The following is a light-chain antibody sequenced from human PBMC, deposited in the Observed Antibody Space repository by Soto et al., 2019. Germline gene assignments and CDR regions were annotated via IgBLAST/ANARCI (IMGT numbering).Light chain of an antibody. CDR1: QGISND. V-gene: IGKV1-17*01. Sequence: DIQMTQSPSSLSASVGDRVTITSRASQGISNDLGWYQQKPGKAPKRLIYAASSLQTGVPSRFSGSGSGTEFTLTISSLEPEDFATDYCVQHNSYALTLGGGTKVDIK. CDR2: AAS. CDR3: VQHNSYALT. J-gene: IGKJ4*01.